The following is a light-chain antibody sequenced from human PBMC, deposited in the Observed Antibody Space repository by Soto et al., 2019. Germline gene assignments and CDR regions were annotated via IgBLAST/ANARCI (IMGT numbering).Light chain of an antibody. J-gene: IGLJ2*01. Sequence: QSVLTKPPSASATPGQRFTISCFGSSSNIGSNYGYWYQQLPGTAPKLLISRDDERPSGVPDRFSGSKSGTSASLAISGVRSEDEADYFCAAWDDSLRAPVFGGGTKLTVL. CDR3: AAWDDSLRAPV. V-gene: IGLV1-47*01. CDR1: SSNIGSNY. CDR2: RDD.